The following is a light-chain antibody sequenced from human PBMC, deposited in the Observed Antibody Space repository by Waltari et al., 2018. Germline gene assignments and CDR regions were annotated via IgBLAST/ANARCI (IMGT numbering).Light chain of an antibody. CDR1: QSISIY. CDR2: AAS. CDR3: QQSSSTPPWT. Sequence: DIQMTQSPSSLSASVGDRVTVTCRASQSISIYINWYQQKPGKAPKLLIYAASSWQSGVPSRFSGSGSGTDFTLTISSLQPEDFATYYCQQSSSTPPWTFGQGTKVEIK. V-gene: IGKV1-39*01. J-gene: IGKJ1*01.